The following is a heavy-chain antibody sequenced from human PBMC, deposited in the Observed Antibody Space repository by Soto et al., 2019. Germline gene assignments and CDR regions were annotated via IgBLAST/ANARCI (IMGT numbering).Heavy chain of an antibody. CDR3: ASGRIAAHSSFDY. V-gene: IGHV1-18*01. CDR1: GYTFTNFG. Sequence: ASVKVSCKASGYTFTNFGISWVRQAPGQGLEWMGWISAYNGNTNYAQNFQGRVTMTTDTSTSTAYMELRSLRSDDTAVYYCASGRIAAHSSFDYWGQGTLVTVSS. J-gene: IGHJ4*02. CDR2: ISAYNGNT. D-gene: IGHD6-6*01.